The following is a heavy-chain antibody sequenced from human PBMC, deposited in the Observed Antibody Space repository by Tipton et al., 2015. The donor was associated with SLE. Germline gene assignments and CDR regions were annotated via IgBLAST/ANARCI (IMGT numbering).Heavy chain of an antibody. CDR3: AKIRSTTTGGGTASDY. CDR2: IGASGRT. D-gene: IGHD3-16*01. Sequence: SLRLSCAASGFAFSKSAMRWSRQPPGKGVEWVSSIGASGRTYYTESVKGRFTISRDNTKNTLYLQMNSLRGEDTAVYYCAKIRSTTTGGGTASDYWGQGTLVTVSS. CDR1: GFAFSKSA. V-gene: IGHV3-23*01. J-gene: IGHJ4*02.